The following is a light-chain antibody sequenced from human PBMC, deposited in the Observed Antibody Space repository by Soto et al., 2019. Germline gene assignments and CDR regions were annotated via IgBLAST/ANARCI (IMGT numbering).Light chain of an antibody. J-gene: IGKJ3*01. CDR1: QSISSW. Sequence: IQMTPAPFTLSAAVGGRVSITFRALQSISSWLAWYQQKPGKAPKLLIYKASSLESGVPSRFSGSGSGTEFTLTISSLQPDDFATYYCQQYNSYSGAFTFGPGTKVDIK. V-gene: IGKV1-5*03. CDR2: KAS. CDR3: QQYNSYSGAFT.